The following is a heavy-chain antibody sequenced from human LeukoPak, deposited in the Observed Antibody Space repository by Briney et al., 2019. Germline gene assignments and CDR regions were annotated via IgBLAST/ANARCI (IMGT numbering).Heavy chain of an antibody. Sequence: GGSLRLSCAASGFTFSNAWMSWVRQAPGKGLEWVGRIKSKTDGGTTDYAAPVKGRFTISRDDSKNTLYLQMNSLKTEDTAVYYCTTTYYYDSSGYYYGDYWGQGTLSPSPQ. J-gene: IGHJ4*02. CDR2: IKSKTDGGTT. CDR3: TTTYYYDSSGYYYGDY. CDR1: GFTFSNAW. D-gene: IGHD3-22*01. V-gene: IGHV3-15*01.